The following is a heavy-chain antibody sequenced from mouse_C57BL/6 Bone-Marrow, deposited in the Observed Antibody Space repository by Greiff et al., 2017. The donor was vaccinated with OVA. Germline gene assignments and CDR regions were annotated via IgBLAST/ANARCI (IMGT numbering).Heavy chain of an antibody. D-gene: IGHD2-4*01. Sequence: VQLQQPGAELVKPGASVTLSCKASGYTFTSYWMHWVKPRPGQGLEWIGMIHPNSGSTNYTEKFKSKATLTVDKSSSTAYMQRSSLTSEDAAVYYCERLGPHYDYDWFAYWGQGTLVTVSA. J-gene: IGHJ3*01. CDR2: IHPNSGST. CDR1: GYTFTSYW. CDR3: ERLGPHYDYDWFAY. V-gene: IGHV1-64*01.